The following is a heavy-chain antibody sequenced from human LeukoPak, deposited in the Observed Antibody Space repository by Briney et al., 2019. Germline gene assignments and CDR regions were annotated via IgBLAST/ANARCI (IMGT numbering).Heavy chain of an antibody. Sequence: PAGTLRFSCAASDFTFSSYAMNRVRQAPAMGPHGSSTIGGDGGATHYADSVKGRFTISRANSKNTLFLQMNSLRAEDTAVYYCAKSGSRDWDYFEYWGQGTLVTASS. J-gene: IGHJ4*02. D-gene: IGHD6-19*01. CDR1: DFTFSSYA. CDR3: AKSGSRDWDYFEY. V-gene: IGHV3-23*01. CDR2: IGGDGGAT.